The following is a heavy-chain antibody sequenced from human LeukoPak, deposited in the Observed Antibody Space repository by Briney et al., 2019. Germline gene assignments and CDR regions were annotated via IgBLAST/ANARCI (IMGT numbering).Heavy chain of an antibody. CDR2: IWYDGNNK. J-gene: IGHJ6*02. CDR1: GFTFKTYG. Sequence: PGGSLRLSCAASGFTFKTYGMHWVRQAPGKGLEWVAVIWYDGNNKYYADSVKGRFTISRDNSKSTLYLQTNTLRAEDTAVYYCARGLQNYYGLDVWGQGTTVTVSS. V-gene: IGHV3-33*01. CDR3: ARGLQNYYGLDV.